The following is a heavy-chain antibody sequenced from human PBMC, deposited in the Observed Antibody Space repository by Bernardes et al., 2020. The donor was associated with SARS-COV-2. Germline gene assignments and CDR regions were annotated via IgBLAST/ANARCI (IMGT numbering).Heavy chain of an antibody. J-gene: IGHJ6*02. CDR1: GFTFSNCG. V-gene: IGHV3-23*01. D-gene: IGHD1-20*01. CDR2: LSDSGDNT. CDR3: AKGPYKFVWGNTWDYYGMDV. Sequence: GGSLRLSCAASGFTFSNCGMTWVRQTPGKGLEWVSSLSDSGDNTYYADSVKGRVTISRDNSKNKLYLQMNSLRAEDTAVYYCAKGPYKFVWGNTWDYYGMDVWGPGTTVTVSS.